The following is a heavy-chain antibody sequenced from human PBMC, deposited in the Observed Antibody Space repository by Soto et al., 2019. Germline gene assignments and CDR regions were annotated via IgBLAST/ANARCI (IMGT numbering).Heavy chain of an antibody. CDR3: AKDFGSLRYFDWLEILYYYGMDV. CDR2: ISGSGGST. V-gene: IGHV3-23*01. Sequence: GGSLRLSCAASGFTFSSYGMSWVRQAPGKGLEWVSAISGSGGSTYYADSVKGRFTISRDNSKNTLYLQMNSLRAEDTAVYYCAKDFGSLRYFDWLEILYYYGMDVWGQGTTVTVSS. D-gene: IGHD3-9*01. J-gene: IGHJ6*02. CDR1: GFTFSSYG.